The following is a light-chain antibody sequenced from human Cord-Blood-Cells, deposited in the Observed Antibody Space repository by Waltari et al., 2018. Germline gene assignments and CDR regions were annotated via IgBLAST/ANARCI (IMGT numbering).Light chain of an antibody. J-gene: IGKJ5*01. CDR1: QSLVHSDGNTY. V-gene: IGKV2-30*02. CDR3: MQCTHWHPIT. CDR2: KVS. Sequence: VVMTQSPLSLPVTLGQPASISCRSSQSLVHSDGNTYLNWFQQRPGQSPRHLVCKVSNRDTGVPDRFSCSASGTDFTLKISRVWAEDVGVYYCMQCTHWHPITFGQGTRLEIK.